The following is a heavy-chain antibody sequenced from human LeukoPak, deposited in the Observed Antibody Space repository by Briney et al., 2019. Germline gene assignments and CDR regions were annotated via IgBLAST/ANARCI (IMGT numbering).Heavy chain of an antibody. CDR1: GFSFRSFG. CDR2: ISGDSAHI. V-gene: IGHV3-21*04. D-gene: IGHD6-13*01. CDR3: AKDRDSSSWYSQDY. Sequence: PGGSLRLSCAASGFSFRSFGMNWVRQAPGKGLEWVSSISGDSAHIYYADSMRGRFTISRDNAKNSLYLQMNSLRAEDTALYYCAKDRDSSSWYSQDYWGQGTLVTVSS. J-gene: IGHJ4*02.